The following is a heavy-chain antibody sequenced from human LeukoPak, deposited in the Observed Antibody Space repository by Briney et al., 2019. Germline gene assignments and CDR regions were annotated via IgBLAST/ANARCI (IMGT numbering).Heavy chain of an antibody. V-gene: IGHV4-34*01. J-gene: IGHJ6*02. D-gene: IGHD2-15*01. CDR2: INHSGST. CDR1: GGSFSGYY. Sequence: SETLSPTCAVYGGSFSGYYWSWIRQPPGKGLEWIGEINHSGSTNYNPSLKSRVTISVDTSKNQFSLKLSSVTAADMAVYYCAEDLGGMDVWGQGTTVTVSS. CDR3: AEDLGGMDV.